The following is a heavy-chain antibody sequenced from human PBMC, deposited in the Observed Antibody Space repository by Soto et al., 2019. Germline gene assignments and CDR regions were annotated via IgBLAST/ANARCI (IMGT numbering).Heavy chain of an antibody. CDR3: AKIGSSGDWGPNWFDP. CDR1: GFTFSDYA. D-gene: IGHD6-6*01. V-gene: IGHV3-23*01. CDR2: ISGSGGNT. Sequence: GGSLRLSCAGSGFTFSDYAMSWVRQAPGKGLEWVSAISGSGGNTYYADSVKGRFTISRDNSRNTLYLQMNSLRAEDTAVYYCAKIGSSGDWGPNWFDPWGQGTLVTVSS. J-gene: IGHJ5*02.